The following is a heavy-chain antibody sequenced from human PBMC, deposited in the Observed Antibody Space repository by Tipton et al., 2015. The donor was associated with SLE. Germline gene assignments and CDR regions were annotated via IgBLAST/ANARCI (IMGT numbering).Heavy chain of an antibody. CDR1: GGSFSGYY. D-gene: IGHD6-19*01. CDR3: ARGVGVAVAGVSYFQL. Sequence: TLSLTCAVYGGSFSGYYWSWIRQPPGKGLEWIGQINHSGNTNYNPSLKSRLTLSVDWSQYQFSLKLTSVTAADTAIYYCARGVGVAVAGVSYFQLWGLGTLVTVSS. CDR2: INHSGNT. J-gene: IGHJ1*01. V-gene: IGHV4-34*01.